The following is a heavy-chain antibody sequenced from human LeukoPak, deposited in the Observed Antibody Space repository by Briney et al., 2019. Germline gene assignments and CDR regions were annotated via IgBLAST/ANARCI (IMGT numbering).Heavy chain of an antibody. CDR3: ARECTAASGTSGSRWFDP. CDR1: GYTFTGYY. J-gene: IGHJ5*02. CDR2: INPNSGGT. D-gene: IGHD6-13*01. Sequence: ASVKVSCKASGYTFTGYYMHWVRQAPGQGLEWMGWINPNSGGTNYAQKFQGRVTMTRDTSTSTIYMELSSLRSEDTAVYSCARECTAASGTSGSRWFDPWGQGTLVTVSS. V-gene: IGHV1-2*02.